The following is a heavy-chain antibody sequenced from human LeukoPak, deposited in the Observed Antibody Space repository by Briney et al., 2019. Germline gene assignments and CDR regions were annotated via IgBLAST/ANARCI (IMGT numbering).Heavy chain of an antibody. CDR2: ISFSGST. D-gene: IGHD3-22*01. Sequence: PSETLSLTCTVSGGSISGGGYFWSWIRHHPGKGLEWIGYISFSGSTYYSPSLESRVTISVDTSKKQFSLKLTSVTAADTAVYFCAREAYDSSGHRYFQYWGQGTLVTVSS. CDR3: AREAYDSSGHRYFQY. V-gene: IGHV4-31*03. CDR1: GGSISGGGYF. J-gene: IGHJ1*01.